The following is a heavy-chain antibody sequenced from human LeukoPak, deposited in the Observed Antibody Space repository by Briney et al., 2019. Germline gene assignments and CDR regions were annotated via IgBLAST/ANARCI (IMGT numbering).Heavy chain of an antibody. CDR3: ARVLRLGELSLRYYYYYGMDV. V-gene: IGHV1-69*13. Sequence: ASVKVSCKASGGTFSSYAISWVRQAPGRGLEWMGGIIPIFGTANYAQKFQGRVTITADESTSTAYMELSSLRSEDTAVYYCARVLRLGELSLRYYYYYGMDVWGQGTTVTVSS. CDR2: IIPIFGTA. J-gene: IGHJ6*02. CDR1: GGTFSSYA. D-gene: IGHD3-16*02.